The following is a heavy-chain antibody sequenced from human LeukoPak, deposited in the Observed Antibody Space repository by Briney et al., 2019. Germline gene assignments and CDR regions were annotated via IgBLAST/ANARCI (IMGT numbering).Heavy chain of an antibody. D-gene: IGHD2-2*01. CDR3: ASLPSRYCSSTSCYPYYFDY. Sequence: PSETLSLTCTASGGSISSYYWSWIRQPPGKGLEWIGYIYYSGSTNYNPSLKSRVTISVDTSKNQFSLELSSVTAADTAVYYCASLPSRYCSSTSCYPYYFDYWGQGTLVTVSS. J-gene: IGHJ4*02. V-gene: IGHV4-59*01. CDR1: GGSISSYY. CDR2: IYYSGST.